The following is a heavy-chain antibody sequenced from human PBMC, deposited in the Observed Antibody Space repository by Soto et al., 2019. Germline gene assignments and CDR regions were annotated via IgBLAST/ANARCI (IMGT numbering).Heavy chain of an antibody. J-gene: IGHJ4*02. V-gene: IGHV1-18*01. CDR1: GYTFTRYG. CDR2: ISGYNGNI. Sequence: GPEVKKPGASVKVSCKASGYTFTRYGITWVRQAPGQGLEWMGWISGYNGNIREAPRFEGRVTMTTDTAATTAHMELRGLRSDDTAVYDCARGSAYSTTWSSDLWGQGTLGTVSS. D-gene: IGHD6-13*01. CDR3: ARGSAYSTTWSSDL.